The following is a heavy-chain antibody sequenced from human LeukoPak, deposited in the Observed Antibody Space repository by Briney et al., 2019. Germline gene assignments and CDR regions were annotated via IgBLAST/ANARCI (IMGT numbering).Heavy chain of an antibody. J-gene: IGHJ4*02. CDR2: INTDGSST. CDR1: GFTFSSYW. Sequence: QSGGSLRLSCAASGFTFSSYWMHWVRQAPGKGLVWVSRINTDGSSTSYADSVKGRFTISRDNAKNTLYLQMNSLRAEDTAVYYCASPDYGRNSDYFDYWGQGTLVTVSS. D-gene: IGHD4-23*01. CDR3: ASPDYGRNSDYFDY. V-gene: IGHV3-74*01.